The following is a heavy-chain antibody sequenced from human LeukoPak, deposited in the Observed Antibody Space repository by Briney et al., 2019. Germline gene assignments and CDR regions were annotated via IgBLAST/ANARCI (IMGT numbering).Heavy chain of an antibody. CDR3: ARGGSFFRYYFDY. Sequence: SETLSLTCTVSGGSISSGGYYWSWIRQHPGKGLEWIGYIYYSGSTYYNPSLKSRVTISVDTSKNQFSLKLSSVTAADTAVYYCARGGSFFRYYFDYWGQGTLVTVSS. CDR2: IYYSGST. CDR1: GGSISSGGYY. D-gene: IGHD3-3*01. V-gene: IGHV4-31*03. J-gene: IGHJ4*02.